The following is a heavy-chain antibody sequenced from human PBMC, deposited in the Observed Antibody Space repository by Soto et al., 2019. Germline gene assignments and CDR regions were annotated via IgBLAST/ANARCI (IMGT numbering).Heavy chain of an antibody. V-gene: IGHV1-18*04. CDR2: SSAYNGNT. CDR1: GYTFTSYG. D-gene: IGHD3-22*01. J-gene: IGHJ4*01. CDR3: ARRGYSSPTYCYDSSVGPQFEY. Sequence: ASVKVSCKASGYTFTSYGSSWVRQAPGQGLEWMGWSSAYNGNTNYAQKLQGRVTMTTDTSTSTAYMELGSLSSDDTAVYYCARRGYSSPTYCYDSSVGPQFEYWG.